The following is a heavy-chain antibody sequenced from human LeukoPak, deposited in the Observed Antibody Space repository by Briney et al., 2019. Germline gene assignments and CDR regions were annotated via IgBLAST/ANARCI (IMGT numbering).Heavy chain of an antibody. CDR3: ARDPAYCGGDCYPL. CDR2: IYYSGST. CDR1: GGSISSGGYY. D-gene: IGHD2-21*02. J-gene: IGHJ4*02. V-gene: IGHV4-31*03. Sequence: PSETLSLTCTVSGGSISSGGYYWSWIRQHPGKGLEWIGYIYYSGSTYYNPSLKSRVTISVDTSKNQSSLKLSSVTAADTAVYYCARDPAYCGGDCYPLWGQGTLVTVSS.